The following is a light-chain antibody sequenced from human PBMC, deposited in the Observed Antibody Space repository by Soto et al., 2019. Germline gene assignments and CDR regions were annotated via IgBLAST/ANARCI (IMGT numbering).Light chain of an antibody. J-gene: IGLJ2*01. CDR1: SSDVGGYNY. CDR3: SSYTSSIPVV. CDR2: AVS. V-gene: IGLV2-14*01. Sequence: QSVLTQPASVSGSPGQSITISCTGTSSDVGGYNYVSWYQQHPGKAPKLMIYAVSYRPSGVSNRFSGSKSGNTASLTISGLQAEDEADYYCSSYTSSIPVVFGGGTKLTVL.